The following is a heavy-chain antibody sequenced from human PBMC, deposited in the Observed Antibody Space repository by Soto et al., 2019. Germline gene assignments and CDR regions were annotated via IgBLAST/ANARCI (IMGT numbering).Heavy chain of an antibody. CDR1: GAAISPYY. CDR3: AREYYYGSATDRGTDV. CDR2: IFSSGNT. V-gene: IGHV4-59*01. D-gene: IGHD3-10*01. J-gene: IGHJ6*02. Sequence: PSETLSLTCTVSGAAISPYYWTWIRQPPGKGLEWIGYIFSSGNTNYNPSLKSRVTISVDTSKYQFSLKLSSVTAADTAVYYCAREYYYGSATDRGTDVWGQGTRVTVSS.